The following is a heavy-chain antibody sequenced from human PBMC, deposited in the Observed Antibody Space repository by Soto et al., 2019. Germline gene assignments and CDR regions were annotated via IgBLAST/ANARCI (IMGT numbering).Heavy chain of an antibody. CDR3: ARGRDYYGSGSYYPRYYYYGMDV. D-gene: IGHD3-10*01. CDR2: INHSGST. J-gene: IGHJ6*02. CDR1: GGSFSGYY. V-gene: IGHV4-34*01. Sequence: PSETLSLTCAVYGGSFSGYYWSWIRQPPGKGLEWIGEINHSGSTNYNPSLKSRVTISVDTSKNQFSLKLSSVTAADTAVYYYARGRDYYGSGSYYPRYYYYGMDVWGQGTTVTVSS.